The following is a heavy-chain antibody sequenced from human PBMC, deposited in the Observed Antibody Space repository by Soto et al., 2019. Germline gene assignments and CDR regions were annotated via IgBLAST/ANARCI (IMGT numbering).Heavy chain of an antibody. V-gene: IGHV1-18*01. CDR1: GYTFTSYG. CDR3: ARDGGYYDFWSGYNHYYYYLDV. Sequence: QVQLMQSRAEVKKPGASVKVSCKASGYTFTSYGISWVRQAPGQGLEWMGWMSAYNGNTNYAQKLQGRVTMTTDTSTSTAYMELRSLRSDDTAVYYCARDGGYYDFWSGYNHYYYYLDVWGKGTTVTVSS. D-gene: IGHD3-3*01. CDR2: MSAYNGNT. J-gene: IGHJ6*03.